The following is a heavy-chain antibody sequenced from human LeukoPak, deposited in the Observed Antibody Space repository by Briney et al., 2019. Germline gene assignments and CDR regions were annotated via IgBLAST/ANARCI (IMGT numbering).Heavy chain of an antibody. CDR2: INPNSGGI. D-gene: IGHD3-10*01. Sequence: GASVKVTCKASGYTFTGYYMHWVRQAPGQGLEWMGWINPNSGGINYAQKFQGRVTMTRDTSISTAYMELSRLRSDDTAVYYCARDLGFGELLYDYWGQGTLVTVSS. J-gene: IGHJ4*02. V-gene: IGHV1-2*02. CDR1: GYTFTGYY. CDR3: ARDLGFGELLYDY.